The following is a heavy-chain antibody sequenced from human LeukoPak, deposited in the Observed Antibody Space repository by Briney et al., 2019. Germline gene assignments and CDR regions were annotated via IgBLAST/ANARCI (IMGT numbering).Heavy chain of an antibody. CDR2: VSGSGGST. CDR3: AKESSDWHTLIDF. CDR1: GFIFSSYA. J-gene: IGHJ4*02. D-gene: IGHD2-21*02. Sequence: GGSLRLSCAGSGFIFSSYAMGWVRQSPGKGLEWVSSVSGSGGSTYYADSVKGRFTISRDNSKNTLSLQMNSLRAEDTAVYYCAKESSDWHTLIDFWGQGTLVTVSS. V-gene: IGHV3-23*01.